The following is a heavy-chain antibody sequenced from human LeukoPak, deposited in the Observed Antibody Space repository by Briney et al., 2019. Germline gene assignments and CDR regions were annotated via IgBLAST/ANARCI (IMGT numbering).Heavy chain of an antibody. J-gene: IGHJ2*01. CDR3: TTGPAGFYWYFDL. CDR1: GFTFSNAW. D-gene: IGHD2-2*01. CDR2: IKSKTDGGTT. V-gene: IGHV3-15*01. Sequence: PGGSLRLSCAASGFTFSNAWMSWVRQAPGKGLEWVGRIKSKTDGGTTDYAAPVKGRFTISRDDSKNTLYLQMNSLKTEDTAVYYCTTGPAGFYWYFDLWGRGTLVTVSS.